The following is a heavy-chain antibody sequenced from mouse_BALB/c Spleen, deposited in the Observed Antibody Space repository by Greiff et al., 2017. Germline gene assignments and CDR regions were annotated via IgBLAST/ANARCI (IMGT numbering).Heavy chain of an antibody. Sequence: QVQLQQPGAELVKPGASVKLSCKASGYTFTSYWMHWVKQRPGQGLEWIGEINPSNGRTNYNEKFKSKATLTVDKSSSTAYMQLSSLTSEDSAVYYCARRDYYGIYAMDYWGQGTSVTVSS. V-gene: IGHV1S81*02. J-gene: IGHJ4*01. CDR3: ARRDYYGIYAMDY. CDR2: INPSNGRT. CDR1: GYTFTSYW. D-gene: IGHD1-1*01.